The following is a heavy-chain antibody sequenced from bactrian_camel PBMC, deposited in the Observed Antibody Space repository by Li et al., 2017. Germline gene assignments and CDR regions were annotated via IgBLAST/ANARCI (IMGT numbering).Heavy chain of an antibody. V-gene: IGHV3-2*01. D-gene: IGHD5*01. Sequence: HVQLVESGGGLVQPGGTLTLSCKVSEPDIIAYGMNWVRQFPGKGLEWVSTIYTDGSITWYADSVQGRFTISRDNAKNAVYLQMNSLKSEDTALYYCASTLGWALSEYNYWGQGTQVTVS. CDR1: EPDIIAYG. CDR2: IYTDGSIT. CDR3: ASTLGWALSEYNY. J-gene: IGHJ4*01.